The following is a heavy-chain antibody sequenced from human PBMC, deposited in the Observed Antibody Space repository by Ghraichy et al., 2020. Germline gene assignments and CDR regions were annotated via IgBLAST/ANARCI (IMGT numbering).Heavy chain of an antibody. V-gene: IGHV1-8*01. D-gene: IGHD3-9*01. J-gene: IGHJ6*02. CDR2: MNPNSGNT. CDR3: ARGRFYDILTGYYGVDYYYGMDV. CDR1: GYTFTSYD. Sequence: ASVKVSCKASGYTFTSYDINWVRQATGQGLEWMGWMNPNSGNTGYAQKFQGRVTMTRNTSISTAYMELSSLRSEDTAVYYCARGRFYDILTGYYGVDYYYGMDVWGQGTTVTFSS.